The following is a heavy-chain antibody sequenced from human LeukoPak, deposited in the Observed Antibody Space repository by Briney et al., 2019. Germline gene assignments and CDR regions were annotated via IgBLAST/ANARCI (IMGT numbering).Heavy chain of an antibody. D-gene: IGHD3/OR15-3a*01. Sequence: SETLSLTCTVSGGSISSYYWSWIRQPPGKGLEWIGYIYYSGSTNYNPSLKSRVTISVDTSKNQFSLKLSSVTAADTAVYYCARGLRVFGPPGDWFDPWGQGTLVTVSS. CDR1: GGSISSYY. V-gene: IGHV4-59*01. J-gene: IGHJ5*02. CDR3: ARGLRVFGPPGDWFDP. CDR2: IYYSGST.